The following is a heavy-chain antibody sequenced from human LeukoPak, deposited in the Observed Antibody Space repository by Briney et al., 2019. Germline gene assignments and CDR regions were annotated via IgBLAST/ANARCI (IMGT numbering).Heavy chain of an antibody. CDR3: ARAPSYYGSGSYYAFDI. CDR2: IYQSGST. V-gene: IGHV4-30-2*01. Sequence: SQTLPLTCCVSGGSLSCGVYSWSWIRQPPGKGLERIGYIYQSGSTYYNPSLKSRVTISVDRSKHQFSLKLSSVTAADTVVYDWARAPSYYGSGSYYAFDIWGQGTMVTVSS. CDR1: GGSLSCGVYS. D-gene: IGHD3-10*01. J-gene: IGHJ3*02.